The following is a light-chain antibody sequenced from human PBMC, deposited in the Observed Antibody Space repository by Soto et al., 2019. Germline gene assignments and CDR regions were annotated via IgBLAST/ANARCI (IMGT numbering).Light chain of an antibody. CDR2: DAS. CDR1: QSISSW. Sequence: DIQMTQSPSTLSASVEDRVTITCRASQSISSWLAWYQQKPGKAPKLLIYDASSLESGVPSRFSGSGSGTEFTLTIITLQTDDFATYYSQQYNSYSCTFGGGTKVEIK. CDR3: QQYNSYSCT. J-gene: IGKJ4*01. V-gene: IGKV1-5*01.